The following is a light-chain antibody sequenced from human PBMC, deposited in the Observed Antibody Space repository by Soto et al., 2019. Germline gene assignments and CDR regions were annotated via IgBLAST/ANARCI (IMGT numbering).Light chain of an antibody. CDR2: GAS. J-gene: IGKJ3*01. V-gene: IGKV3-20*01. CDR3: QQYGNSPPFT. Sequence: DIVLTQSPGTLSLSPGERATLSCRANQSVASTYLAWYQQKPGQAPRLLIYGASSRATGIPDRFSGSGSGTDFTLTISRLEPEDFAVYYCQQYGNSPPFTFGPGTKVDIK. CDR1: QSVASTY.